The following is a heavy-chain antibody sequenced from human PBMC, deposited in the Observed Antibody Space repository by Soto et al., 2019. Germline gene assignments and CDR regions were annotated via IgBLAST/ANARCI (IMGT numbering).Heavy chain of an antibody. V-gene: IGHV4-31*03. D-gene: IGHD3-9*01. J-gene: IGHJ4*02. Sequence: QVQLQESGPVLVKPSQTLSLTCTVSGGSISSGGYYWSWIRQHPGKGLEWIGYIYYSGSTYYNPSLKSRVTISVDTCKNQFSLKLSSVTAADTAVYYCARAPLRYFDWLLTGIDYWGQGTLVTVSS. CDR2: IYYSGST. CDR1: GGSISSGGYY. CDR3: ARAPLRYFDWLLTGIDY.